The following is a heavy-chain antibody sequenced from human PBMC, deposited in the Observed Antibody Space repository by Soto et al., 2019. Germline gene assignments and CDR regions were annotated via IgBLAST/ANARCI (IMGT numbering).Heavy chain of an antibody. CDR2: VNREGTST. CDR1: GFTFNNFW. V-gene: IGHV3-74*03. J-gene: IGHJ4*02. CDR3: ARVGGGSGNYDY. D-gene: IGHD3-10*01. Sequence: GGSLRLSCAASGFTFNNFWLHWVRQVPGRGPEWVSRVNREGTSTTYADSVKGRFTISRDNAKNMLFLQMSSLRVEDAAVYYCARVGGGSGNYDYWGRGTQVTVSS.